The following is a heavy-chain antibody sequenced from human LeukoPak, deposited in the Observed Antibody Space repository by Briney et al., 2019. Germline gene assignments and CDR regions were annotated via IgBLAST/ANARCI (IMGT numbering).Heavy chain of an antibody. Sequence: GSLRLSCAASGFTFSSYAMSWVRQAPGKGLEWVSAISGSGGSTYYADSVKGRFTISRDNSKNTLYLQMNSLRAEDTAVYYCATLPEVGATSGPPGVDDYWGQGTLVTVSS. J-gene: IGHJ4*02. CDR1: GFTFSSYA. CDR3: ATLPEVGATSGPPGVDDY. CDR2: ISGSGGST. D-gene: IGHD1-26*01. V-gene: IGHV3-23*01.